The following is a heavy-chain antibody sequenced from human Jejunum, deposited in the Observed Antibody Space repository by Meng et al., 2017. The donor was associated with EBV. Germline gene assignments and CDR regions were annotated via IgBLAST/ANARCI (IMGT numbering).Heavy chain of an antibody. CDR2: IYPSGST. J-gene: IGHJ4*02. CDR3: ASIHPSIDS. V-gene: IGHV4-4*02. Sequence: ESGQGLCQSSGSLSRTCAVAIGSICSSNWWTWIRQAPGKGIEWIVEIYPSGSTNYDTSLKSPITMSLDKSKNQFTLKLRSVTAADTAVYYCASIHPSIDSWGPGTLVTVSS. D-gene: IGHD2-21*01. CDR1: IGSICSSNW.